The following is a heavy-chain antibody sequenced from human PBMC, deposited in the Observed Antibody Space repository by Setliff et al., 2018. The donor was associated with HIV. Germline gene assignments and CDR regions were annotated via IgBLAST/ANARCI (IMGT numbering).Heavy chain of an antibody. CDR2: IYQTGKT. Sequence: LSLTCSVSGYSISNGYYWGWIRQPPGKGLEWVGTIYQTGKTYYSPSLKSRVTVSVDMSRNQFSVKLNSATAADTAVYYCARQAWHYDRDGYFIDYWGQGMLVTVSS. D-gene: IGHD3-22*01. CDR3: ARQAWHYDRDGYFIDY. J-gene: IGHJ4*02. CDR1: GYSISNGYY. V-gene: IGHV4-38-2*02.